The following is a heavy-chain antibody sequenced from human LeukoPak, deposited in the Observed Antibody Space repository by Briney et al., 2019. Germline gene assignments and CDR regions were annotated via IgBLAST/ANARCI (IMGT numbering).Heavy chain of an antibody. J-gene: IGHJ4*02. CDR3: ARTAARRFDY. CDR1: GYTFPSYF. D-gene: IGHD6-6*01. Sequence: ASVTVSCTASGYTFPSYFMHWVRQAPGQGLEWMGIINPTGGSTTYAQKFQGRVTMTRDTSTSTVYMELSSLRSDDTAVYYCARTAARRFDYWGQGTLVTVSS. CDR2: INPTGGST. V-gene: IGHV1-46*01.